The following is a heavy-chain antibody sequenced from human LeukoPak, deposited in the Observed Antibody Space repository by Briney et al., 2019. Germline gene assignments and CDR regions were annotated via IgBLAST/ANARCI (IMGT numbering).Heavy chain of an antibody. J-gene: IGHJ3*02. CDR2: INHSGST. CDR3: ARRRITMVRGNKDAFDI. CDR1: GGSFSGYY. D-gene: IGHD3-10*01. Sequence: SETLSLTCAVYGGSFSGYYWSWIRQPPGKGLEWIGEINHSGSTNYNPSLKSRVTISVDTSKNQFSLKLSSVTAADTAVYYCARRRITMVRGNKDAFDIWGQGTMVTVSS. V-gene: IGHV4-34*01.